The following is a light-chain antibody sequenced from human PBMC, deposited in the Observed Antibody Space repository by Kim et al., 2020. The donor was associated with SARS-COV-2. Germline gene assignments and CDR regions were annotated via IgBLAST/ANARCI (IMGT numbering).Light chain of an antibody. V-gene: IGLV3-21*04. CDR2: YDS. CDR3: QAWDSSSAHPV. J-gene: IGLJ2*01. Sequence: SYELTQPPSVSVAPGQTARITCGGNNIGSKSVHWYQQKPGQAPVLVIYYDSDRPSGIPERFSGSNSGNTATLTISRVQAGDEADYYCQAWDSSSAHPVFG. CDR1: NIGSKS.